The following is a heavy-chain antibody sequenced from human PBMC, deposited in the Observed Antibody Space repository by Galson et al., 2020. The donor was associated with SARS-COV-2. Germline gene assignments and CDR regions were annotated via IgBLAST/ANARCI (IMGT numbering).Heavy chain of an antibody. V-gene: IGHV3-30*18. CDR3: ANLWFGELFDY. CDR2: ISYDGSNK. D-gene: IGHD3-10*01. Sequence: GGSLRLSCAASGFTFSSYGMHWVRQAPGKGLEWVAVISYDGSNKYYADSVKGRFTISRDNSKNTLYLQMNSLRAEDTAVYYCANLWFGELFDYWGQGTLVTVSS. J-gene: IGHJ4*02. CDR1: GFTFSSYG.